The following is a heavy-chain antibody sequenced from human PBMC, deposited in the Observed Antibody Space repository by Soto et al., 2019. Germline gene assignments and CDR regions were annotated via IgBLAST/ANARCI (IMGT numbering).Heavy chain of an antibody. V-gene: IGHV1-18*01. CDR3: ASSGSVPYFYSGLDV. J-gene: IGHJ6*02. CDR1: GYTFSTSG. CDR2: ISTYNGDT. D-gene: IGHD3-10*01. Sequence: QVQLVQSGPELKQPGASVKVSCKASGYTFSTSGISWVRQAPGQGLECMGWISTYNGDTNYSQMFQGRVTMTTDTSTTKAYMELRSLRSDDTAVYYCASSGSVPYFYSGLDVWGQGTTVTVSS.